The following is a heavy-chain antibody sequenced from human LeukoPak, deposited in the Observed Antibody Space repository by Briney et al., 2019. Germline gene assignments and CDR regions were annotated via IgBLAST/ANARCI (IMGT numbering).Heavy chain of an antibody. CDR1: GFPFSSHG. V-gene: IGHV4-34*01. Sequence: GSLRLSCAGSGFPFSSHGMNWVRQAPGKGLEWIGEINHSGSTNSNPSLKSRVTISVDTSKNQFSLKLSSVTAADTAVYYCARDQYYYGSGSYYSYYFDYWGQGTLVTVSS. D-gene: IGHD3-10*01. CDR3: ARDQYYYGSGSYYSYYFDY. J-gene: IGHJ4*02. CDR2: INHSGST.